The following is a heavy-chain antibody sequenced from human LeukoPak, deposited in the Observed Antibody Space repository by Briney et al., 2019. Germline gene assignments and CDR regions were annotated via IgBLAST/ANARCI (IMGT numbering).Heavy chain of an antibody. J-gene: IGHJ4*02. CDR3: ARDVGIPPSSGHFDY. CDR1: GYTFTSYY. D-gene: IGHD6-13*01. V-gene: IGHV1-46*01. Sequence: ASVKVSCKASGYTFTSYYMHWVRQAPGQGLEWMGIINPSGGSTSYAQKFQGRVTMTRDTSTSTVYMELRSLRSDDTAVYYCARDVGIPPSSGHFDYWGQGTLVTVSS. CDR2: INPSGGST.